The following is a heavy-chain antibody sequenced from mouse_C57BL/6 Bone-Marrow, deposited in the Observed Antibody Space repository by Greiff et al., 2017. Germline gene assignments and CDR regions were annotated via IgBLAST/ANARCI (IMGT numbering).Heavy chain of an antibody. CDR2: ISSGGSYT. D-gene: IGHD1-1*01. CDR1: GFTFSSYG. Sequence: EVHLVESGGDLVKPGGSLKLSCAASGFTFSSYGMSWVRQTPDKRLEWVATISSGGSYTYYPDSVKGRFTISRDNAKNTLYLQMSSLKSEDTAMYYCARREGLTTDSSRFAYWGQGTLVTVSA. CDR3: ARREGLTTDSSRFAY. V-gene: IGHV5-6*01. J-gene: IGHJ3*01.